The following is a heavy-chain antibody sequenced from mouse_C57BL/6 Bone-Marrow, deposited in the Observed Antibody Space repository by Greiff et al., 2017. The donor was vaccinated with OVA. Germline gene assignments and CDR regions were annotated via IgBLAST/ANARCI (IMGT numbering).Heavy chain of an antibody. CDR1: GFNITDDY. CDR3: TLLLRRFYYFDY. V-gene: IGHV14-4*01. CDR2: IDPENGDT. J-gene: IGHJ2*01. D-gene: IGHD1-1*01. Sequence: VQLQQSGAELVRPGASVKLSCTASGFNITDDYMHWVKQRPEQGLEWIGWIDPENGDTEYASKFQGKATITADTSSNTAYLQHSSLTSEDTAVYYCTLLLRRFYYFDYWGQGTTLTVSS.